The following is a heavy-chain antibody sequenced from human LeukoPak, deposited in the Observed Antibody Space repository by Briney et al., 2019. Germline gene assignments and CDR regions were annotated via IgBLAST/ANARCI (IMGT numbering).Heavy chain of an antibody. CDR1: GGSISSYY. D-gene: IGHD3-22*01. CDR3: ARVKRYDSRGDYYYGMDV. J-gene: IGHJ6*02. V-gene: IGHV4-59*01. Sequence: SETLSLTCTVSGGSISSYYWSWIRQPPGEGLEWIGYIYYSGSTNYNPSLKSRVTISVDTSKNQFSLKLSSVTAADTAVYYCARVKRYDSRGDYYYGMDVWGQGTTVTVSS. CDR2: IYYSGST.